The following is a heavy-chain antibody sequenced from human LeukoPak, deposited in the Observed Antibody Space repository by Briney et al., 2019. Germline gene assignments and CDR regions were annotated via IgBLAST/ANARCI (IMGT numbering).Heavy chain of an antibody. CDR1: GYSLITHG. J-gene: IGHJ3*02. CDR2: ISAYNGNT. D-gene: IGHD3-9*01. Sequence: ASVKVSCKAAGYSLITHGISWVRQAPGQGLEWMGRISAYNGNTNYAQKLQGRVTVTTDTSTNTAYMELRSLRSDDTAVYYCARERKSSYDTLTGYYKSDAFDIWGQGTMVTVSS. V-gene: IGHV1-18*01. CDR3: ARERKSSYDTLTGYYKSDAFDI.